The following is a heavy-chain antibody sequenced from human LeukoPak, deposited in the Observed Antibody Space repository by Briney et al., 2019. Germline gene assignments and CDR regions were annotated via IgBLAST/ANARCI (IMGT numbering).Heavy chain of an antibody. CDR1: GFTFSSFS. D-gene: IGHD3-10*01. J-gene: IGHJ4*02. CDR3: AREYYGGYVDY. Sequence: PGGSLRLFCASSGFTFSSFSMHWVRQAPGKGLESVSAISSNGGSTYYANSVKGRFTISRDNSKNTLYLQMGSLRAEDMAVYYCAREYYGGYVDYWGQGTLVTVSS. CDR2: ISSNGGST. V-gene: IGHV3-64*01.